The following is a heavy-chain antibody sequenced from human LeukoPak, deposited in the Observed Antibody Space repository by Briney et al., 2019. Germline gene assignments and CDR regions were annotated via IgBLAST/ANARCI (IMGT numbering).Heavy chain of an antibody. D-gene: IGHD6-19*01. J-gene: IGHJ4*02. Sequence: PGGSLRLSCEASGFTYSESWMTWVRQAPGKGLEWVASVKEDGSEKYYVDSVKGRFTISRDNAKNSLYLQMNSLRAEDTAAYYCAQGASGWYQYYYWGQGTLVTVSS. CDR2: VKEDGSEK. V-gene: IGHV3-7*03. CDR3: AQGASGWYQYYY. CDR1: GFTYSESW.